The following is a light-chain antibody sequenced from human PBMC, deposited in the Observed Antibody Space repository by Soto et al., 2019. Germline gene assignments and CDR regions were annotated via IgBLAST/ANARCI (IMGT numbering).Light chain of an antibody. Sequence: QSVLTQSPSVSGAPGQRVTIPCTGSSSNIGSFYDVHWYQQLPGTVPKLLIYGDNNQPSGVPDRFSGSKSGTAASLAITGLQAEDEADYYCQSYDNSLNHVVFGGGTKLTVL. J-gene: IGLJ2*01. CDR1: SSNIGSFYD. CDR3: QSYDNSLNHVV. CDR2: GDN. V-gene: IGLV1-40*01.